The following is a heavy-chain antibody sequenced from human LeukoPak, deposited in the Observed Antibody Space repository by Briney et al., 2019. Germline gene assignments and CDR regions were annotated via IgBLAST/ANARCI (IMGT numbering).Heavy chain of an antibody. J-gene: IGHJ3*01. D-gene: IGHD3-22*01. CDR3: AREEYDSSGYRAFDV. V-gene: IGHV3-21*01. Sequence: GGSLRLSCAASGFTFSSYSMNWVRRAPGKGLEWVSSISSSSSYIYYADSVKGRFTISRDNAKNSLYLQMNSLRAEDTAVYYCAREEYDSSGYRAFDVWGQGTMVTVSS. CDR2: ISSSSSYI. CDR1: GFTFSSYS.